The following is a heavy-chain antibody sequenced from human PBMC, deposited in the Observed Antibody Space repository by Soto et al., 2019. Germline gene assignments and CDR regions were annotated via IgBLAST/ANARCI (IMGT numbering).Heavy chain of an antibody. CDR3: ATNRGFTGNWGDTYDI. Sequence: QVQLVQSGAEVKKPGSSVKVACKASGGTVSTFSVSWVRQAPGQGLEWMGRFSPIIGTAVYAQKFQGRVTITADKSKNTVYMDLSRLISEDTSVYYCATNRGFTGNWGDTYDIWGQGTMVAVSS. CDR2: FSPIIGTA. D-gene: IGHD7-27*01. CDR1: GGTVSTFS. V-gene: IGHV1-69*08. J-gene: IGHJ3*02.